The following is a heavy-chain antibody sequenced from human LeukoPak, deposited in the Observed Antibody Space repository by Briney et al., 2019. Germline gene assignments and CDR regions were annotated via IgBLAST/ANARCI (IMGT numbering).Heavy chain of an antibody. Sequence: GGSLRLSCAASEFNDSSNHMSWVRQAPGKGLEWVSLIYISSNTYYADSVKGQFTISRDNSKNTLYLQMNSLRAEDTAVYYCAGGGGVGAKYWGQGTLVTVSS. CDR3: AGGGGVGAKY. J-gene: IGHJ4*02. D-gene: IGHD1-26*01. V-gene: IGHV3-53*01. CDR1: EFNDSSNH. CDR2: IYISSNT.